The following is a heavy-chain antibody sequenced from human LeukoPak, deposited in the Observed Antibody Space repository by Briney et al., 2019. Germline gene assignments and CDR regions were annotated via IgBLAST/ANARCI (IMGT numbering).Heavy chain of an antibody. Sequence: ASVKVSCKASGYTFTGYYMHWVRQAPGQGLEWMGWINPNSGGTNYAQKFQGRVTMTRDTSISTAYMELSRLRSDDTAVYYCASMKEMATYRAFDIWGQGTMVTVSS. V-gene: IGHV1-2*02. CDR2: INPNSGGT. CDR1: GYTFTGYY. D-gene: IGHD5-24*01. CDR3: ASMKEMATYRAFDI. J-gene: IGHJ3*02.